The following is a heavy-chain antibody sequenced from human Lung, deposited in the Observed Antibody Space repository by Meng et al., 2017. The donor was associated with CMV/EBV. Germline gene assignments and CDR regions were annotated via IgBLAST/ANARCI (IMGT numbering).Heavy chain of an antibody. CDR1: GGSISSSSYY. V-gene: IGHV4-39*01. CDR3: ARHHHSPTFDY. CDR2: VVNSGTT. J-gene: IGHJ4*02. D-gene: IGHD1-14*01. Sequence: QLQLGESGPRLVKPSETLFLTCTVSGGSISSSSYYWAWIRQPPGEGLEWIGSVVNSGTTYYTSSLKSRVSISVDTSKNQFSLKLSSVTAADTAVYYCARHHHSPTFDYWGQGTLVTVSS.